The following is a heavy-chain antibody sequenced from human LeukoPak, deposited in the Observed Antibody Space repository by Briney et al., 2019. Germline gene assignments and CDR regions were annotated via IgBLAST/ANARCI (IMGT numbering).Heavy chain of an antibody. Sequence: ASVKVSCKASGYTFTGYYMHWVRQAPGQGLEWMGWINPNSGGTNCAQKFQGRVTMTRDTSISTAYMELSRLRSDDTAVYYCAREDVVVPGPVDYWGQGTLVTVSS. CDR2: INPNSGGT. J-gene: IGHJ4*02. CDR3: AREDVVVPGPVDY. V-gene: IGHV1-2*02. D-gene: IGHD2-2*01. CDR1: GYTFTGYY.